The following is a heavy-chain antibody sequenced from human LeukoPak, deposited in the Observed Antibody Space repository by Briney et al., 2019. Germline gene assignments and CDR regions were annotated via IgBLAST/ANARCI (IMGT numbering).Heavy chain of an antibody. D-gene: IGHD3-10*01. CDR3: ARLLARGPRGHYYYGMDV. CDR2: IYYSGST. Sequence: SETLSLTCTVSGGSISSYYWSWIRQPPGKGLEWIGYIYYSGSTNYNPSLKSRVTISVDTSKNQFSLKLSSVTAADTAVYYCARLLARGPRGHYYYGMDVWGQGTTVTVSS. J-gene: IGHJ6*02. CDR1: GGSISSYY. V-gene: IGHV4-59*08.